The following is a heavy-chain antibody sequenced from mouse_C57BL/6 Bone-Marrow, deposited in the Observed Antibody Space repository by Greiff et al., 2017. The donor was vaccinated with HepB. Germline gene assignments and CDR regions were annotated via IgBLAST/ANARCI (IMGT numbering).Heavy chain of an antibody. J-gene: IGHJ1*03. CDR1: GFSLTSYG. CDR2: IWSGGST. D-gene: IGHD2-3*01. Sequence: VQGVESGPGLVQPSQSLSITCTVSGFSLTSYGVHWVRQSPGKGLEWLGVIWSGGSTDYNAAFISRLSISKDNSKSQVFFKMNSLQADDTAIYYCARKEGGGYDYWYFDVWGTGTTVTVSS. V-gene: IGHV2-2*01. CDR3: ARKEGGGYDYWYFDV.